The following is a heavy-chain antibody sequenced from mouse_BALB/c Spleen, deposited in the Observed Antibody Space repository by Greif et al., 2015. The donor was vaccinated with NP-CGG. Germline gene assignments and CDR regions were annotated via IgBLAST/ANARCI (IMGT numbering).Heavy chain of an antibody. D-gene: IGHD2-14*01. CDR1: GFSLTSYG. CDR2: IWAGGST. J-gene: IGHJ4*01. Sequence: VQGVESGPGLVAPSQSLSITCTVSGFSLTSYGVHWVRQPPGKGLEWLGVIWAGGSTNYNSALMSRLSISKDNSKSQVDLKMNSLQTDDTAMYYCDRDQKVRREAMDYWGQGTSVTVSS. V-gene: IGHV2-9*02. CDR3: DRDQKVRREAMDY.